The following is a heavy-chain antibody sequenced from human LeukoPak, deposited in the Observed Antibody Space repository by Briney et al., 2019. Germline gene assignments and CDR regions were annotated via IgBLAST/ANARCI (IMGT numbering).Heavy chain of an antibody. V-gene: IGHV3-30*03. Sequence: GRSLRLSCAASGFTFSSYGMHWVRQAPGKGLEWVAVISYDGSNKYYADSVKGRFTISRDNSKNTLYLQMNSLRAEDTAVYYCARDYLSWGQGTLVAVSS. CDR1: GFTFSSYG. J-gene: IGHJ4*02. D-gene: IGHD3-16*02. CDR3: ARDYLS. CDR2: ISYDGSNK.